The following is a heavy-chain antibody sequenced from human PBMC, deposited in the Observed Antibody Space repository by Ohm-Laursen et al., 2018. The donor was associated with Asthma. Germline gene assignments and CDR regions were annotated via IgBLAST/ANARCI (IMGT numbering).Heavy chain of an antibody. CDR2: IWYDGSNK. CDR3: ASLISGSGSYNDY. CDR1: GFTFSSYG. V-gene: IGHV3-33*01. J-gene: IGHJ4*02. Sequence: SLRLSCAASGFTFSSYGMHWVRQAPGKGLEWVAVIWYDGSNKHYADSVKGRFTISRDNSKNTLYLQMNSLRAEDTAVYYCASLISGSGSYNDYWGQGTLVTVSS. D-gene: IGHD3-10*01.